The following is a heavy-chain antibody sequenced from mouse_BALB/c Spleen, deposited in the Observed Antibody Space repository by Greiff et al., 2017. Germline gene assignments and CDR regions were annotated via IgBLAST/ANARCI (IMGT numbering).Heavy chain of an antibody. J-gene: IGHJ4*01. CDR3: ARWDYDGNYAMDD. Sequence: EVKLVESGGGLVQPGGSRKLSCAASGFTFSSFGMHWVRQAPEKGLEWVAYISSGSRTIYYADTVKGRFTISRDNPKNTLFLQMTRLRSEDTAMYYGARWDYDGNYAMDDWGQGTSVTVSA. D-gene: IGHD2-4*01. CDR2: ISSGSRTI. V-gene: IGHV5-17*02. CDR1: GFTFSSFG.